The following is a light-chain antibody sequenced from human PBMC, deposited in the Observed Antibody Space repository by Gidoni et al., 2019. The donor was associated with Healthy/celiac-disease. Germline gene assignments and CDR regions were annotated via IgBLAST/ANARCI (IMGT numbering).Light chain of an antibody. V-gene: IGLV1-40*01. CDR2: GNS. J-gene: IGLJ1*01. CDR1: SSNIGAGYD. Sequence: QSVLTQPPSVSGAPGQRVTISCTGSSSNIGAGYDVHWYQQLPGTAPKLLIYGNSNRPSGVPDRVSGSKSGTSASRAITGLQAEDEADYYCQSYDSSLSALYVFGTGTKVTVL. CDR3: QSYDSSLSALYV.